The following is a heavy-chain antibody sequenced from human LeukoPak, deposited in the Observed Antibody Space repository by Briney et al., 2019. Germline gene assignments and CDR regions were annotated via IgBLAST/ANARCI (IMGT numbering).Heavy chain of an antibody. J-gene: IGHJ4*02. D-gene: IGHD4-17*01. CDR3: ARDRAYGATIKPDY. CDR1: GFTFSSYA. Sequence: GGSLRLSCAASGFTFSSYAMHWVRQAPGKGLEWVAVISYDGSNKYYADSVKGRFTISRDNSKNTLYLQLNSLRAEDTAVYYCARDRAYGATIKPDYWGQGTLVTVPS. CDR2: ISYDGSNK. V-gene: IGHV3-30-3*01.